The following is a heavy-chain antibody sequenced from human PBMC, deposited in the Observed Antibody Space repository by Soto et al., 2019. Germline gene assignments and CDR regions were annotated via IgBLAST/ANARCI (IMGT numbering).Heavy chain of an antibody. CDR1: GFSLSTSGLG. CDR2: IYWNDDK. V-gene: IGHV2-5*01. CDR3: AHRPSGWYLFDY. J-gene: IGHJ4*02. D-gene: IGHD6-19*01. Sequence: QITLKEAGPPLVRPTQTLTLTCTFSGFSLSTSGLGVGWIRQPPGKALEWLALIYWNDDKRYSPSLKDRLTITTDTSKNQLVLTMTNMDPVDTATFDCAHRPSGWYLFDYWGQGTLVTVSA.